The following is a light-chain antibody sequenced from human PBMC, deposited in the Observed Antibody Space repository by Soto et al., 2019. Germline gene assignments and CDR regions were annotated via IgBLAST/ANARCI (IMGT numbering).Light chain of an antibody. J-gene: IGKJ4*01. CDR1: HSVSSR. CDR2: GAS. Sequence: EIVMTQSPATLSVSPGERATLSCRASHSVSSRLAWYQQKPGQAPRLLIYGASTRATGIPARFSGSGSGTEFTLTISSLQSKDFAVYYCQHYTNWPLTFGGGTKVEIK. CDR3: QHYTNWPLT. V-gene: IGKV3-15*01.